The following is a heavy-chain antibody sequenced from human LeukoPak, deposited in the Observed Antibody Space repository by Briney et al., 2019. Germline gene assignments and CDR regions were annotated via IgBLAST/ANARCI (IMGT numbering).Heavy chain of an antibody. J-gene: IGHJ4*02. CDR2: ISSSSSYI. D-gene: IGHD5-18*01. V-gene: IGHV3-21*01. Sequence: PGGSLRLSCAASGFTFSSYSMNWVRQAPGKGLEWVSSISSSSSYIYYADSVKGRFTISRDNAKNSLYLQMNGLRAEDTAVYYCARVFAAMENDYWGQGTLVTVSS. CDR1: GFTFSSYS. CDR3: ARVFAAMENDY.